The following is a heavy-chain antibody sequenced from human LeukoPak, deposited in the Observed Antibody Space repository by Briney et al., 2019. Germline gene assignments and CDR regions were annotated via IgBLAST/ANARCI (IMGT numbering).Heavy chain of an antibody. D-gene: IGHD6-13*01. CDR2: IRSKANDYAT. V-gene: IGHV3-73*01. J-gene: IGHJ4*02. Sequence: GGSLRLSCAASGFTFSGSAMHWVRQAPGKGLEWVGRIRSKANDYATAYAASVKGRFTISRDDSKSTAFLQMNSLKAEDTAVYYCTGGSTGYSSTTHWGQGTLVTVSS. CDR1: GFTFSGSA. CDR3: TGGSTGYSSTTH.